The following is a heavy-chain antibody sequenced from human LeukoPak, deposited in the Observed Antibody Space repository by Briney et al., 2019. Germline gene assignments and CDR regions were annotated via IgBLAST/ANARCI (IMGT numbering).Heavy chain of an antibody. CDR3: ARDRVSDFWSGYYKDYYGMDV. CDR1: EFTFSSYA. Sequence: GGSLRLSCAASEFTFSSYAMHWVGQAPGKGLEWVAVISYDGSNKYYADSVKGRFTISRDNSKNTLYLQMNSLRAEDTAVYYCARDRVSDFWSGYYKDYYGMDVWGQGTTVTVSS. V-gene: IGHV3-30-3*01. CDR2: ISYDGSNK. D-gene: IGHD3-3*01. J-gene: IGHJ6*02.